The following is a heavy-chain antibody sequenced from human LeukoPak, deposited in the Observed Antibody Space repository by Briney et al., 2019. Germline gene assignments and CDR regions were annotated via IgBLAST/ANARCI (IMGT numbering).Heavy chain of an antibody. Sequence: PSETLSLTCTVSGGSISSSSYYWGWIRQPPGEGLEWIGSIYYSGSTYYNPSLKSRVTISVDTSKNQFSLKLSSVTAADTAVYYCARPGLGGYYYYYMDVWGKGTTVTISS. CDR3: ARPGLGGYYYYYMDV. V-gene: IGHV4-39*01. CDR2: IYYSGST. D-gene: IGHD3-10*01. J-gene: IGHJ6*03. CDR1: GGSISSSSYY.